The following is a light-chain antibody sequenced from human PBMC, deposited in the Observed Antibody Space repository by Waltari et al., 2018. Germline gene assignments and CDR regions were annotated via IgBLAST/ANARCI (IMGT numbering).Light chain of an antibody. Sequence: VVTQSPATLSVSPGKTVTLSCRASQRVNTHLAWYQQKPGQAPRLLIFAASTRGPGIPSRFGGSGSGTEFTLTITSLQFEDVGVYCCQQYHKWPPGGFGGGTKVEIE. CDR2: AAS. CDR1: QRVNTH. CDR3: QQYHKWPPGG. V-gene: IGKV3-15*01. J-gene: IGKJ4*01.